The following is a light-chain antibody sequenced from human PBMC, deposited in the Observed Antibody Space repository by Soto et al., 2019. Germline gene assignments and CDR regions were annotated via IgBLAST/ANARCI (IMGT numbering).Light chain of an antibody. CDR3: RQRSNWPPLT. Sequence: EIVLTQSPSTLSLSPGERATLSCRASQSVSSYLAWYQQKPGQAPRLLIYDASNRATGIPARFSGSGSGTDFTLTISSIEPEDFAVYYCRQRSNWPPLTFGGGTKVEIK. CDR2: DAS. CDR1: QSVSSY. V-gene: IGKV3-11*01. J-gene: IGKJ4*01.